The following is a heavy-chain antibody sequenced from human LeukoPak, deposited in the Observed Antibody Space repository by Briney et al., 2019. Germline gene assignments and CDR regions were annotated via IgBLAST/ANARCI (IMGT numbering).Heavy chain of an antibody. CDR2: ISSSSSYI. CDR3: AREVANNWFDP. J-gene: IGHJ5*02. Sequence: GGSLRLSCAASGFTFSSYSMNWVRQAPGKGLEWVSSISSSSSYIYYADSVKGRFTISRDNAKNSLYLQMNSLRAEDTAVYYCAREVANNWFDPWGQGTLVTVSS. V-gene: IGHV3-21*01. D-gene: IGHD5-12*01. CDR1: GFTFSSYS.